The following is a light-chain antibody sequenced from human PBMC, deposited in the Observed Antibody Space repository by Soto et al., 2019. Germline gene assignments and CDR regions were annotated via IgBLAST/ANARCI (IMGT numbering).Light chain of an antibody. CDR1: QSVLYSSNNKNY. CDR3: QQYYSTPPT. J-gene: IGKJ4*01. CDR2: WAS. V-gene: IGKV4-1*01. Sequence: DIVMTQSPDSLAVSLGERATINCKSSQSVLYSSNNKNYLAWYQQKPGQPPKLLIYWASTRESGVPDRFSGNGSWTDFTLTNSSLQAGDVAVYYCQQYYSTPPTFGGGTKVEIK.